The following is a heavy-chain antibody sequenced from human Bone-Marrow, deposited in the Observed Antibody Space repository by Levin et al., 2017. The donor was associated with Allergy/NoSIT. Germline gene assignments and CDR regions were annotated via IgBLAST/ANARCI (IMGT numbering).Heavy chain of an antibody. V-gene: IGHV3-23*01. CDR2: ISGSGSST. Sequence: ETLSLTCAASGFTFSSYAISWVRQAPGKGLEWVSTISGSGSSTYYADSVKGRFTISRDNFQNTLYLQMNSLRAEDTAVYYCAKVPWAQSGQFDYWGQGTLVTVSS. D-gene: IGHD1-26*01. CDR3: AKVPWAQSGQFDY. CDR1: GFTFSSYA. J-gene: IGHJ4*02.